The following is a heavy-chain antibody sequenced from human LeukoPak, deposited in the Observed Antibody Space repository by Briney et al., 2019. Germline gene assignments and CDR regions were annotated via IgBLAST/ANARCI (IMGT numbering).Heavy chain of an antibody. CDR3: ARGRGLWSGRTYYYYGMDV. J-gene: IGHJ6*02. D-gene: IGHD3-3*01. CDR2: ISSSGSTI. V-gene: IGHV3-11*01. CDR1: GFTFSDYY. Sequence: GGSLRLSCAASGFTFSDYYTSWIRQAPGKGLEWVSYISSSGSTIYYADSVKGRFTISRDNAKNSLYLQMNNLRAEDTAVYYCARGRGLWSGRTYYYYGMDVWGQGTTVTVSS.